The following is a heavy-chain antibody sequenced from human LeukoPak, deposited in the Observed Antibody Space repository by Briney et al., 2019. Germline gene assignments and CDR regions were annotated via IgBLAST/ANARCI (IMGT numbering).Heavy chain of an antibody. V-gene: IGHV3-7*01. D-gene: IGHD6-6*01. Sequence: GGSLRLSCAASGFTISSYWVSWVRQAPGKGLEWVDSIKQDGSEKCCVDSVKGRFTISRDNANNSLYLQMNSLRADDTAVYYCARDIGLRKAAPPGWFDPWGQGALVTVSS. J-gene: IGHJ5*02. CDR3: ARDIGLRKAAPPGWFDP. CDR2: IKQDGSEK. CDR1: GFTISSYW.